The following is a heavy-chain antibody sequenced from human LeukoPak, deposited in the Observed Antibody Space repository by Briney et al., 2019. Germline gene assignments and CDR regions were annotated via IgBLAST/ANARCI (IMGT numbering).Heavy chain of an antibody. CDR3: ARDSVMSTKAARDQYYYYYYMDV. J-gene: IGHJ6*03. CDR2: IYHSGST. CDR1: GGSISSSNW. Sequence: PSGTLSLTCAVSGGSISSSNWWSWVRQPPGKGLEWIGEIYHSGSTNYNPSLKSRVTISVDKSKNQFSLKLSSVTAADTAVYYCARDSVMSTKAARDQYYYYYYMDVWGKGTTVTISS. D-gene: IGHD2-8*01. V-gene: IGHV4-4*02.